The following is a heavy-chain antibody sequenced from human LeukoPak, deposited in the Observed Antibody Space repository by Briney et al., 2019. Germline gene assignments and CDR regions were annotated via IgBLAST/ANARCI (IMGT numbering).Heavy chain of an antibody. CDR2: IDLSGNVK. CDR3: ARRGSQLVYDY. Sequence: GGSLRLSCAAFGFIFSDYYMSWVRQTPGKGLEWLSYIDLSGNVKYYVDSVKGRFTISRDNAKNSLHLQMDSLRAEDTAVYYCARRGSQLVYDYWGQGILVTVSS. CDR1: GFIFSDYY. V-gene: IGHV3-11*04. J-gene: IGHJ4*02. D-gene: IGHD2-2*02.